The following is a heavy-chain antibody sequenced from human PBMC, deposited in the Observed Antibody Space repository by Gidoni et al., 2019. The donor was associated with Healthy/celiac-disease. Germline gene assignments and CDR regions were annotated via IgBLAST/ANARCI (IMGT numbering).Heavy chain of an antibody. CDR3: ARDVRGRLAAFDY. Sequence: QVQLVESGGGVVQPGRSLRLSCAASGFTFSSYAMHWVRQAPGKGLEWVAVISYDGSNKDYADSVKGRFTISRDNSKNTLYLQMTSLRAEDTAVYYCARDVRGRLAAFDYWGQGTLVTVSS. J-gene: IGHJ4*02. V-gene: IGHV3-30-3*01. CDR2: ISYDGSNK. D-gene: IGHD1-26*01. CDR1: GFTFSSYA.